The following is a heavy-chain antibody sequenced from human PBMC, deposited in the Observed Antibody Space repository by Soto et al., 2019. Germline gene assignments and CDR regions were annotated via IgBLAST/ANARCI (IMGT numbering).Heavy chain of an antibody. CDR1: GFTFDDCA. D-gene: IGHD6-13*01. V-gene: IGHV3-9*01. CDR2: ISWNSGSI. J-gene: IGHJ5*02. Sequence: GGSLRLSCAASGFTFDDCAMHWVRQAPGKGLEWVSGISWNSGSIGYADSVKGRFTISRDNAKNSLYLQMNSLRAEDTALYYCAKDASFIAENWFDPWGQGTLVTVSS. CDR3: AKDASFIAENWFDP.